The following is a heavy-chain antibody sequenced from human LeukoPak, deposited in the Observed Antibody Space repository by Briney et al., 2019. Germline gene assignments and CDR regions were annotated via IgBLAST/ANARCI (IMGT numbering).Heavy chain of an antibody. CDR1: GFTFSSYG. Sequence: GGSLRLSCAASGFTFSSYGMHWVRQAPGKGLEWVAVIWYDGSNKYYADSVKGRFTISRDNSKNTLYLQMNSLRAEDTAVYYCARDLGELLGPYYYYGMDVWGQGTTVTVSS. CDR3: ARDLGELLGPYYYYGMDV. CDR2: IWYDGSNK. D-gene: IGHD1-26*01. J-gene: IGHJ6*02. V-gene: IGHV3-33*08.